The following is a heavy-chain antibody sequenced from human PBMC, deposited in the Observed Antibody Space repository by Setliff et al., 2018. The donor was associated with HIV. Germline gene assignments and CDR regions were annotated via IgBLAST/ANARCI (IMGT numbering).Heavy chain of an antibody. Sequence: PGGSLRLSCTASGFTFGDYAMSWVRQAPGKGLEWVGFIRSKAYGGTTEYYADSVKGRFTISRDNSKNTLYLQMNSLRAEDTAVYYCARSVIGYYYYGMDVWGQGTLVTVSS. D-gene: IGHD3-10*01. CDR1: GFTFGDYA. V-gene: IGHV3-49*04. CDR2: IRSKAYGGTT. J-gene: IGHJ6*02. CDR3: ARSVIGYYYYGMDV.